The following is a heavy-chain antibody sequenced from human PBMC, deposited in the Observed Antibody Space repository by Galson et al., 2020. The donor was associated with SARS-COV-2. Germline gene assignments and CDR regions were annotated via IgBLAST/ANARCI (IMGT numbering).Heavy chain of an antibody. CDR1: GVTVGYNY. Sequence: GESLKISCAASGVTVGYNYMSWVRQAPGKGLEWVSALSDSGDRTYYADSVKGRFTISRDNSKNTLHLQMNSLRADDTAVYYCAKLSTTVTAGGDYYFHFWGQGTLVTVSS. CDR3: AKLSTTVTAGGDYYFHF. J-gene: IGHJ4*02. D-gene: IGHD4-17*01. V-gene: IGHV3-23*01. CDR2: LSDSGDRT.